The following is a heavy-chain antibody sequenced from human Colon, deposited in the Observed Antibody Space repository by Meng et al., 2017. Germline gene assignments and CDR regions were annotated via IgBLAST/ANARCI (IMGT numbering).Heavy chain of an antibody. Sequence: SVPPLVHPSATLSLPCAVSAALLGMNVYYWCWTPHPPRTGLAWIGSSNYSRCSYYTPSLRLRVTMSVDTSKNQLSLRLTSVTPADTAVYCCVSVGVPASIVRWFDPWGPGTLVTVSS. CDR2: SNYSRCS. CDR1: AALLGMNVYY. J-gene: IGHJ5*02. V-gene: IGHV4-39*07. CDR3: VSVGVPASIVRWFDP. D-gene: IGHD2-2*01.